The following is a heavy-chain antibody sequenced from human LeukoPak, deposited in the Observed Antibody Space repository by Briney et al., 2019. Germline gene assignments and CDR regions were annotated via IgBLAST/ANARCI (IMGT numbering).Heavy chain of an antibody. CDR1: GGTFSSYA. CDR3: ARGWEPWGYYFDY. D-gene: IGHD1-26*01. CDR2: IIPIFGTA. Sequence: GASVKVSCKDSGGTFSSYAISWVRQAPGQGLEWMGGIIPIFGTANYAQKFQGRVTITADKSTSTAYMELSSLRSEDTAVYYCARGWEPWGYYFDYWGQGTLVTVSS. J-gene: IGHJ4*02. V-gene: IGHV1-69*06.